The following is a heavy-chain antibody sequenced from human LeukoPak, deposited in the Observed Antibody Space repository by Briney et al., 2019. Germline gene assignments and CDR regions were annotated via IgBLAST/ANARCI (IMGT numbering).Heavy chain of an antibody. CDR1: GFTFSSYW. V-gene: IGHV3-7*01. D-gene: IGHD4-23*01. J-gene: IGHJ4*02. Sequence: GGSLRLSCAASGFTFSSYWMTWVRQAPGKGLEWVANINDDGSDANYVDSVKGRFTVSRDNAKNSLYLQMNSLRAEDTAVYYCASPRGYGGIFDYWGQGTLVTVSS. CDR3: ASPRGYGGIFDY. CDR2: INDDGSDA.